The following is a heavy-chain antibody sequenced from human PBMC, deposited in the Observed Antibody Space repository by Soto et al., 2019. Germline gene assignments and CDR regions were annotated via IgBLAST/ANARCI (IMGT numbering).Heavy chain of an antibody. CDR1: GFTFSDYY. D-gene: IGHD3-3*01. CDR2: ISRSGNTI. J-gene: IGHJ4*02. Sequence: QVQLVESGGGLVKPGGSLRLSCAASGFTFSDYYMNWVRQAPGKGLEWISYISRSGNTINYADSVKGRFAISRDNGKKPLQLQMNRLRAQDKAVYYCARGRRDCWGGYGEIWGEGSVVTVSS. CDR3: ARGRRDCWGGYGEI. V-gene: IGHV3-11*01.